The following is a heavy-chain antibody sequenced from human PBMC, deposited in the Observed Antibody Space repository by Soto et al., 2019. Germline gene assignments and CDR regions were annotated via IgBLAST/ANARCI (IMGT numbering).Heavy chain of an antibody. V-gene: IGHV4-30-4*01. CDR2: INHSGST. D-gene: IGHD3-10*01. Sequence: SETLSLTCTVSCGSISRCDYYCSGIRQPPGKGLEWIGYINHSGSTNYNPSLKSRVTISVDTSKNQFSLKLSSVTAADTAVYYCARRSPYYYGSGTPGGFDYWGQGTLVTVSS. CDR3: ARRSPYYYGSGTPGGFDY. CDR1: CGSISRCDYY. J-gene: IGHJ4*02.